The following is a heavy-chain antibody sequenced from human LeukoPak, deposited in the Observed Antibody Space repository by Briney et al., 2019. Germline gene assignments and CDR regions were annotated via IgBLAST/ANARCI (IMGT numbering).Heavy chain of an antibody. CDR1: GFTVSSNY. CDR3: ARDNPRNSGWTGY. Sequence: PGGSLRLSCAASGFTVSSNYVSWVRQAPGKGLEWVSVIYSGGSTYYADSVKGRFTISRDNSKNTLYLQMNSLRAEDTAVYYCARDNPRNSGWTGYWGQGTLVTVSS. D-gene: IGHD6-19*01. CDR2: IYSGGST. V-gene: IGHV3-53*01. J-gene: IGHJ4*02.